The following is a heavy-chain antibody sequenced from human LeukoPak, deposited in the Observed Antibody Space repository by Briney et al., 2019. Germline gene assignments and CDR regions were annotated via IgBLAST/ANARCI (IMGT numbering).Heavy chain of an antibody. J-gene: IGHJ5*02. CDR2: FYYSGSN. V-gene: IGHV4-59*01. CDR3: ARFYSDQLFFDP. CDR1: GGYFSGNY. Sequence: SETLSLTYAVHGGYFSGNYWRWIRQPPGKGLEWIGYFYYSGSNNYTPTRKRRVTISVNTSKNQFSLKLSSVTAADTAVYYCARFYSDQLFFDPGGQGTLVTVSS. D-gene: IGHD2-2*01.